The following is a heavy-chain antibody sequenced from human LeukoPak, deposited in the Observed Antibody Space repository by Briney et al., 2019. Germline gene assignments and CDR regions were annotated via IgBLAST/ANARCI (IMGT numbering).Heavy chain of an antibody. Sequence: PSETLSLTCAVYGGSFSGYYWSWIRQPPGKGLEWIGEINHSGSTNYNPSLKSRVTISVDTSKNQFSLKLSSVTAADTAVYYCATTTMTTGPYPPPRYVYWGQGTLVAVSS. V-gene: IGHV4-34*01. CDR3: ATTTMTTGPYPPPRYVY. CDR1: GGSFSGYY. CDR2: INHSGST. J-gene: IGHJ4*02. D-gene: IGHD1-14*01.